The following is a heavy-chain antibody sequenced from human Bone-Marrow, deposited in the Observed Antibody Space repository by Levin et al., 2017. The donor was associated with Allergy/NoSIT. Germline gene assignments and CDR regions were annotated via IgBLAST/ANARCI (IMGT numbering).Heavy chain of an antibody. CDR3: AHSSYDNSGYYYFDY. J-gene: IGHJ4*02. D-gene: IGHD3-22*01. Sequence: SGPTLVKPPQTLTLTCTFSGFSLTRGVGVGWIRQPPGKALEWLAFIYWNDDKRYSPSLKSRLTITKDTSKNQVVLTMTNMDPVDTATYYCAHSSYDNSGYYYFDYWGQGTLVTVSS. CDR1: GFSLTRGVG. V-gene: IGHV2-5*01. CDR2: IYWNDDK.